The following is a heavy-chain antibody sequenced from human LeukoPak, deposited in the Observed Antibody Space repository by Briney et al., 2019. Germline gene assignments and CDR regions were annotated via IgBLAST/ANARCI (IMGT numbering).Heavy chain of an antibody. V-gene: IGHV3-7*03. J-gene: IGHJ4*02. CDR1: GFTFRNYW. CDR3: TTVSGGSYLLQRDWYIDY. CDR2: TKPDGSAE. Sequence: GGSLRLSCAASGFTFRNYWMGWVRQAPGKGLEWVANTKPDGSAEYYADSVRGRFTTSRDNANNFLYLQMNSLKTEDTAVYYCTTVSGGSYLLQRDWYIDYWGQGTLVTVSS. D-gene: IGHD1-26*01.